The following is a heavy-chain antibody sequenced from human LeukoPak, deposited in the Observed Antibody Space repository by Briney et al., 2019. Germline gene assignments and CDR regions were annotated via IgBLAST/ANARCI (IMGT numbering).Heavy chain of an antibody. D-gene: IGHD5-18*01. CDR2: IYHSGST. J-gene: IGHJ6*03. Sequence: PSGTLSLTCAVSGGSISGSNWWSWVRQAPGKGLEWIGEIYHSGSTNYNPSLKSRVTLSVDTSKNQFSLKLSSVTAADTAVYYCAREGPRGYSFGNYYYYMDVWGKGTTVTVSS. V-gene: IGHV4-4*02. CDR1: GGSISGSNW. CDR3: AREGPRGYSFGNYYYYMDV.